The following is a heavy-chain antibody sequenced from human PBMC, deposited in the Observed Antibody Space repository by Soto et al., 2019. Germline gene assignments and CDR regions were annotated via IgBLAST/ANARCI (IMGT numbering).Heavy chain of an antibody. CDR3: TRGRGNYYYYGMDV. Sequence: AERLALTWTVSVGSSSYYYWLWVGQPAGKGLDWIGHIYPSGSTNYNPSLKGRVTMSLDTSKNQFSLKLTSVTAADTVVYYCTRGRGNYYYYGMDVWGQGTTVTVSS. J-gene: IGHJ6*01. CDR2: IYPSGST. CDR1: VGSSSYYY. V-gene: IGHV4-4*07. D-gene: IGHD3-10*01.